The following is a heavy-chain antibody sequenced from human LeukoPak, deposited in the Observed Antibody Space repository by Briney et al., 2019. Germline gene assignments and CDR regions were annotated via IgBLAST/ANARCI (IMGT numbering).Heavy chain of an antibody. V-gene: IGHV3-15*01. J-gene: IGHJ4*02. CDR2: IKSKTDGEAT. CDR3: ATDDVRWSR. Sequence: EGSLRLSCAVSGLIFSDAWLSWVRQAPGKGLEWVGRIKSKTDGEATEYATPMKGRFTVSRDDSSNTLFLQMSSLEIEDTAVYYCATDDVRWSRWGQGTLVTVSS. D-gene: IGHD4-23*01. CDR1: GLIFSDAW.